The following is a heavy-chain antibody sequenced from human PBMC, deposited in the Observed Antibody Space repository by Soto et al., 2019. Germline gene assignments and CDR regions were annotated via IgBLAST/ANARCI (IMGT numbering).Heavy chain of an antibody. D-gene: IGHD1-7*01. V-gene: IGHV6-1*01. CDR1: GDSVSSNSAS. Sequence: PSQTLSLPCAISGDSVSSNSASWNLIRQSPSRGLGWLGRTYYRSKWYNDYAVSVKSRITINPDTSKNQFSLQLNSVTPEDTAVYYCASTMNWNYGDYYYYGMDVWGQGTTVTVSS. J-gene: IGHJ6*02. CDR2: TYYRSKWYN. CDR3: ASTMNWNYGDYYYYGMDV.